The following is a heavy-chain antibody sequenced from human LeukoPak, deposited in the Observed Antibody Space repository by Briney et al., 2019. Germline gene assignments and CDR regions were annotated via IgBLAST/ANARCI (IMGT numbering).Heavy chain of an antibody. J-gene: IGHJ4*02. CDR1: GFTFSSYA. D-gene: IGHD3-22*01. CDR2: ISYDGSNK. V-gene: IGHV3-30*04. CDR3: ARGNYYDSSGYIDY. Sequence: GGSLRLSCAASGFTFSSYAMHWVRQAPGKGLEWVAVISYDGSNKYYADSVKGRFTICRDNYKNTLYLQMNSLRAEDTAVYYCARGNYYDSSGYIDYWGQGTLVTVSS.